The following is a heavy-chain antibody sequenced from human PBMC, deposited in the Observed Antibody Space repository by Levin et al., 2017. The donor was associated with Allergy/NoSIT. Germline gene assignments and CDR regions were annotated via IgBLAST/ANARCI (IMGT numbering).Heavy chain of an antibody. CDR2: IYYSGST. CDR3: ARTVVAPAARNPLLFNAFDI. CDR1: GGSISSSSYY. V-gene: IGHV4-39*01. D-gene: IGHD2-2*01. Sequence: SETLSLTCTVSGGSISSSSYYWGWIRQPPGKGLEWIGNIYYSGSTYYNPSLKSRVTISVDTSKNQFSLKLSSVTAADTAVYYCARTVVAPAARNPLLFNAFDIWGQGTMVTVSP. J-gene: IGHJ3*02.